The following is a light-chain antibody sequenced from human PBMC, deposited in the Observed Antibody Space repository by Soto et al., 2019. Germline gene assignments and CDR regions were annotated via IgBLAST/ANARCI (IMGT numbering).Light chain of an antibody. J-gene: IGLJ1*01. CDR3: NSYTSSSTYV. V-gene: IGLV2-14*03. CDR2: DVT. Sequence: QLVLTQPASVSGSPGQSITISCTGTSSDVGGFNYVSWYQQHPGKAPKLMLYDVTNRPSGVSYRFSGSKSGNTASLTISGLQAEDEADYYCNSYTSSSTYVFGTGTKLTVL. CDR1: SSDVGGFNY.